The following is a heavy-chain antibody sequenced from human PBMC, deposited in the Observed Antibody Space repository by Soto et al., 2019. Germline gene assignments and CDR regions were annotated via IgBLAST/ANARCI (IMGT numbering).Heavy chain of an antibody. CDR3: VRAGSYDTSGKYIQAFCY. V-gene: IGHV3-21*06. CDR1: GFNFKSYV. Sequence: EVQLVESGGGLVKPGTSLRLSCATSGFNFKSYVMHWIRQAPGKGLEWVSSISSTRTYIHYADSVKGRFTISRDNAKNALYLEMNSLRDDDTAIYYCVRAGSYDTSGKYIQAFCYWGQCTLVTVSS. J-gene: IGHJ1*01. D-gene: IGHD3-22*01. CDR2: ISSTRTYI.